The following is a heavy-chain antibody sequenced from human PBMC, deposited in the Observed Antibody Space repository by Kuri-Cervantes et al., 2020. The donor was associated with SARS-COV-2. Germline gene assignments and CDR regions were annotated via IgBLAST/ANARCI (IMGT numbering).Heavy chain of an antibody. D-gene: IGHD3-10*01. CDR2: IGSSSSII. V-gene: IGHV3-48*01. CDR3: ARERYYSGHYGMDV. J-gene: IGHJ6*02. Sequence: GESLKISCAASGFTFSDYSMNWVRQAPGKGLEWVSYIGSSSSIIYYADFMKGRFTISRDNAKNSLSLQMNSLRAEDTAVYYCARERYYSGHYGMDVWGQGTTVTVSS. CDR1: GFTFSDYS.